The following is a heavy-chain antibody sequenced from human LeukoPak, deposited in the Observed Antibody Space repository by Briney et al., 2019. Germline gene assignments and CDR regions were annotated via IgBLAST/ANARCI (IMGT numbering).Heavy chain of an antibody. Sequence: PGGSLRLSCAASGFTFRNYAMYWVRQAPGKGLEWVSAISSSDANTYYADSVKGRFTISRDNALNSLYLQMNSLRAEDTAIYYCARSIPYGTTWYGRSDYWGQGTLVTVSS. D-gene: IGHD6-13*01. J-gene: IGHJ4*02. CDR3: ARSIPYGTTWYGRSDY. CDR2: ISSSDANT. CDR1: GFTFRNYA. V-gene: IGHV3-23*01.